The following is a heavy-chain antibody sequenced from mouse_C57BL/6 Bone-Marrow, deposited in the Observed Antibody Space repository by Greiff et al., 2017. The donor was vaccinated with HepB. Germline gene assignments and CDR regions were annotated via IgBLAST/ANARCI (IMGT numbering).Heavy chain of an antibody. CDR2: IYPGNSDT. J-gene: IGHJ4*01. D-gene: IGHD1-1*01. V-gene: IGHV1-5*01. Sequence: EVQLQQSGTVLARPGASVKMSCKTSGYTFTSYWMHWVKQRPGQGLEWIGAIYPGNSDTSYNQKFKGKAKLTAVTSASTAYMELSSLTNEDSAVYYCTRNYGSRNYYAMDYWGQGSSVPVSS. CDR1: GYTFTSYW. CDR3: TRNYGSRNYYAMDY.